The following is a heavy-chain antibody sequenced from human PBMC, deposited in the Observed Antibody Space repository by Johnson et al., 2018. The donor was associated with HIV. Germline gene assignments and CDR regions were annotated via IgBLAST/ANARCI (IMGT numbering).Heavy chain of an antibody. D-gene: IGHD1-26*01. CDR3: TTDEGISGSYSRTPRQDAFDI. J-gene: IGHJ3*02. CDR2: ISYDGSNK. Sequence: VQLVESGGGVVQPGRSLRLSCAASGFTFSSYAMHWVRQAPGKGLEWVAVISYDGSNKYYVDSVKGRFTISRDNSKNTLYLQMNSLRAEDTAVYYCTTDEGISGSYSRTPRQDAFDIWGQGTMVTVSS. V-gene: IGHV3-30-3*01. CDR1: GFTFSSYA.